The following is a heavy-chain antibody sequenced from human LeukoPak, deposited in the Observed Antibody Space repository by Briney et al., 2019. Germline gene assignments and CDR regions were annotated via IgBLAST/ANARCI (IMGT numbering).Heavy chain of an antibody. V-gene: IGHV3-21*01. CDR1: GFTFSSYR. Sequence: PGGSLRLSCAASGFTFSSYRMNWVRQAPGKGLEWVSSISSNSTSIYYADSVKGRFTISRDNAKNSLYLQMNSLRAEDTAVDCRARGVGSSGWYDGGYFDYSGQGTMVTVSS. D-gene: IGHD6-19*01. CDR2: ISSNSTSI. J-gene: IGHJ4*02. CDR3: ARGVGSSGWYDGGYFDY.